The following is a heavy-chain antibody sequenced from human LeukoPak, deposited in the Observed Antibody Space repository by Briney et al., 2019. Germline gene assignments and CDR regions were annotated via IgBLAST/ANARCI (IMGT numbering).Heavy chain of an antibody. CDR3: ARGIFYGGRNQYIWFDL. D-gene: IGHD4-23*01. Sequence: PSETLSLTCAVYGGPFRGFFWSWIRQAPGKGLEWIGEVSHSGSSNYNPSLRSRISISLDTSKSQFSLKLTSVTAVDSAVYYCARGIFYGGRNQYIWFDLWGQGTLVTVSS. V-gene: IGHV4-34*01. CDR2: VSHSGSS. CDR1: GGPFRGFF. J-gene: IGHJ5*02.